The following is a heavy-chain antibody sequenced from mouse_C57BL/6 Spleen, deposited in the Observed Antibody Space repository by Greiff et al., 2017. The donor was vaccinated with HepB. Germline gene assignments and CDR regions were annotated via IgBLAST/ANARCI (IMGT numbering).Heavy chain of an antibody. CDR1: GFSLTSYG. V-gene: IGHV2-2*01. CDR2: IWSGGST. Sequence: VMLVESGPGLVQPSQSLSITCTVSGFSLTSYGVHWVRQSPGKGLGWLGVIWSGGSTDYNAAFISRLSISKDNSKSHVFFKMNSLQADDTAIYYCARGYYDSSYAMDYWGQGTSVTVSS. CDR3: ARGYYDSSYAMDY. D-gene: IGHD2-4*01. J-gene: IGHJ4*01.